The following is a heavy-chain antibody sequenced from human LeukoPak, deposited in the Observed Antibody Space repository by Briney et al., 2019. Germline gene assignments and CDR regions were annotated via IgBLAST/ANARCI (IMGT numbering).Heavy chain of an antibody. J-gene: IGHJ4*02. CDR1: GFIFSDYY. D-gene: IGHD3-10*01. Sequence: GGSLRLSCAASGFIFSDYYVSWVRQVPGGGLEGVAYFSNSGGNSLYYADSVKGRFTISRHNANNSLSLQMNGLRADDSAVYYCARLRGFIDYWGQGTVVTVSS. CDR2: FSNSGGNSL. CDR3: ARLRGFIDY. V-gene: IGHV3-11*01.